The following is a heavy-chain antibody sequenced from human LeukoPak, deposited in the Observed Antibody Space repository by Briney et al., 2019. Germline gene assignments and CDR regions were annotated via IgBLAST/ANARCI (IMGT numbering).Heavy chain of an antibody. CDR2: ISAYNDNT. Sequence: GASVKVSCKASGYAFTSYGISWVRQAPGQGLEWMGWISAYNDNTDYAQKLQGRVTMTTDTSTSTAYMELRSLRSDDSAVYYCTREKNYYDTRDPKYYFDYWGQGTLVTVSS. D-gene: IGHD3-22*01. CDR3: TREKNYYDTRDPKYYFDY. J-gene: IGHJ4*02. CDR1: GYAFTSYG. V-gene: IGHV1-18*01.